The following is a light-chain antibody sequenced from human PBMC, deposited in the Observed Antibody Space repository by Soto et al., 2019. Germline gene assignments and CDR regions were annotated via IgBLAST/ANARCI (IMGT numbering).Light chain of an antibody. J-gene: IGLJ3*02. Sequence: QSVLTQPRSVSGSPGQSVTISCTGTSSDVGNYNYVCWYRQHPGKAPKLMIYDVTQRPSGVPDRFSGSKSGNTASLTISGLQAEDEADYYCCSYAGSYAWVFGGGTKLTVL. V-gene: IGLV2-11*01. CDR2: DVT. CDR3: CSYAGSYAWV. CDR1: SSDVGNYNY.